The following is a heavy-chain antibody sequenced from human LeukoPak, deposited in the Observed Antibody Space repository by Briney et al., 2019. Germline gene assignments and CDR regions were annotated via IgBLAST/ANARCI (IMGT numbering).Heavy chain of an antibody. V-gene: IGHV3-74*01. CDR1: GFTFSSYW. CDR3: AREFSPEDAFDL. J-gene: IGHJ3*01. CDR2: INSDGSST. Sequence: GGSLRLSCAASGFTFSSYWMHWVRQAPGKGLVWVSRINSDGSSTNYADSVRGRFTISRDNAKNTLYLQMDSLRAEDSAIYYCAREFSPEDAFDLWGQGTRVTVSS.